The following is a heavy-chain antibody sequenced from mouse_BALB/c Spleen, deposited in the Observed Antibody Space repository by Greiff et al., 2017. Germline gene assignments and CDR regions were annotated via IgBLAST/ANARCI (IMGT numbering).Heavy chain of an antibody. D-gene: IGHD1-1*01. Sequence: VQGVESGPGLVALSQSLSITCTVSGFSLTGYGVNWVRQPPGKGLEWLGMIWGDGSTDYNSALKSRLSISKDNSKSQVFLKMNSLQTDDTARYYCARDLYYYGSSYDYAMDYWGQGTSVTVSS. CDR2: IWGDGST. J-gene: IGHJ4*01. CDR1: GFSLTGYG. CDR3: ARDLYYYGSSYDYAMDY. V-gene: IGHV2-6-7*01.